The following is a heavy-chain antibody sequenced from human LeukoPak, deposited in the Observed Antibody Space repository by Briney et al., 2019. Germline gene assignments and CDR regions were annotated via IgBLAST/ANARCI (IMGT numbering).Heavy chain of an antibody. V-gene: IGHV1-24*01. CDR1: GYTLTELS. CDR2: FDPEDGET. CDR3: VKGFSSSWYPASVDY. J-gene: IGHJ4*02. Sequence: ASVKVSCKVSGYTLTELSMHWVRQAPGKGLEWMGGFDPEDGETIYAQKFQGRVTMTEDTSTDTAYMELSSLRAEDMALYFCVKGFSSSWYPASVDYWGQGTLVTVSS. D-gene: IGHD6-13*01.